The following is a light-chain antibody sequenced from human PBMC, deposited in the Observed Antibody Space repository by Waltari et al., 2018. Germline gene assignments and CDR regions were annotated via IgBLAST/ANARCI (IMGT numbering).Light chain of an antibody. Sequence: EIVLTQSPGPLSLSPGERATLSCRASQSVSSSYLAWYQQKPGQAPRLLIYGASSRATGSPDRFSGSGSGTDFTLTISRLEPEDFAVYYCQQYGSSPPYTFGQGTKLEI. CDR3: QQYGSSPPYT. J-gene: IGKJ2*01. V-gene: IGKV3-20*01. CDR2: GAS. CDR1: QSVSSSY.